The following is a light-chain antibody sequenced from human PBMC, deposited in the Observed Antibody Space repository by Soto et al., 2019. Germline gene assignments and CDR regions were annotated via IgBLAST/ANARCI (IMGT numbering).Light chain of an antibody. Sequence: EIVLTQSPGTLSLSPGERATLSCRASQSFTSTSLAWYQQKPGQAPRLLISGASRSAAGIPDRLSGSGSGTDFTLTISRLESEDIAVYYCQQYDSSPRTFGQGTRVEIK. CDR3: QQYDSSPRT. CDR2: GAS. V-gene: IGKV3-20*01. CDR1: QSFTSTS. J-gene: IGKJ1*01.